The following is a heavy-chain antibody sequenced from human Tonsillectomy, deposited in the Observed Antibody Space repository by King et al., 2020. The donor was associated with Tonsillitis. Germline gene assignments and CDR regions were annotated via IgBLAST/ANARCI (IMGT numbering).Heavy chain of an antibody. D-gene: IGHD3-22*01. CDR3: ARGGHYYDSSGLDY. CDR1: GGSISSHY. J-gene: IGHJ4*02. V-gene: IGHV4-59*11. Sequence: QLQESGPGLVKPSETLSLTCTVSGGSISSHYWSWIRQPPGKGLAWIGYIYYSGSTNYNPSLKSRVTISVDTSNNRFSLKLNSVTAADTAVYFCARGGHYYDSSGLDYWGQGTLVTVSS. CDR2: IYYSGST.